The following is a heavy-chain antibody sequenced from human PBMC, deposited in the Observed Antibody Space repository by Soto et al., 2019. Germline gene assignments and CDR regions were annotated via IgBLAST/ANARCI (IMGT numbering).Heavy chain of an antibody. J-gene: IGHJ4*02. Sequence: QVQLVQSGAEVKRPGSSVKVSCKASGDTFNFYSINWVRQAPGLGLEWMGRVNPIVSMSNYAQKFQGRVTMTVDKSTSTAYMELSSLRSEDTAIYYCASSYASGYRAFDYWGQGALVTVSS. D-gene: IGHD3-16*01. V-gene: IGHV1-69*02. CDR2: VNPIVSMS. CDR3: ASSYASGYRAFDY. CDR1: GDTFNFYS.